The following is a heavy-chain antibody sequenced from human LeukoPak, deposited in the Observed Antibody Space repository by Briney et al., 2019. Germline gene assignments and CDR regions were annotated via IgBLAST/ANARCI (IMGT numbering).Heavy chain of an antibody. J-gene: IGHJ4*02. CDR3: AKDHYYDSSGPHY. CDR1: GFTFSNYG. V-gene: IGHV3-30*18. D-gene: IGHD3-22*01. CDR2: ISYDGSNK. Sequence: GGSLRLSCAASGFTFSNYGMHWVRQAPGKGLEWVAVISYDGSNKYYADSVKGRFTISRDTSKNTLYLQMNSLRDEDTAVYFCAKDHYYDSSGPHYWGQGTLVTVSS.